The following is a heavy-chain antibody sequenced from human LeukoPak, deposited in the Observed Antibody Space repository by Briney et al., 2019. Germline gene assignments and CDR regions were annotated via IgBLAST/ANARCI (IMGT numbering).Heavy chain of an antibody. J-gene: IGHJ4*02. V-gene: IGHV3-74*01. Sequence: GGSLRLSCAASGFTFSSYWMHWVRQAPGKGRVWVSRINSDGSSTTYADSVKGRFTISRDNAKNTLYLQMNSLRAEDTAVYYCARGRGDRYSDYWGQGTLVTVSS. CDR3: ARGRGDRYSDY. CDR1: GFTFSSYW. D-gene: IGHD2-15*01. CDR2: INSDGSST.